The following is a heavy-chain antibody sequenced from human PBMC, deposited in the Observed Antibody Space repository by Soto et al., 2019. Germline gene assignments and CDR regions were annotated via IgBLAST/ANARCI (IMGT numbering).Heavy chain of an antibody. CDR2: ISAYNGNT. Sequence: QVQLVQSGGEVKKPGASVKVSCKTSGYSFTTYGISWVRQAPGQGLEWMGWISAYNGNTNYAQKLQGRVTMTTDTTTSTAYRELRSLRSDDTAVYSCARDGPAPYYYYGMDVWGQGSTVTVSS. V-gene: IGHV1-18*01. J-gene: IGHJ6*02. CDR3: ARDGPAPYYYYGMDV. CDR1: GYSFTTYG.